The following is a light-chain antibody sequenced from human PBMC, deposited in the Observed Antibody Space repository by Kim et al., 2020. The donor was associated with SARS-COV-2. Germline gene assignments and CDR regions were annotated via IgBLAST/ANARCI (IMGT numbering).Light chain of an antibody. CDR3: HQRSARPST. J-gene: IGKJ5*01. V-gene: IGKV3-11*01. CDR1: QSVSYK. CDR2: DAS. Sequence: EIVLTQSPATLSLSPGERATLSCRATQSVSYKLAWYQQKPGQAPRLVISDASNRATGIPARFTGSGSGTDFTLTISSLEPEDFAVYYCHQRSARPSTFGQGTRLEIK.